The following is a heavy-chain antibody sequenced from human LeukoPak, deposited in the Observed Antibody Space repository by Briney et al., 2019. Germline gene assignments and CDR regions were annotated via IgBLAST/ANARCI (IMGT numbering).Heavy chain of an antibody. J-gene: IGHJ5*02. V-gene: IGHV3-23*01. CDR1: GFTLSSYA. D-gene: IGHD1-1*01. CDR2: ISGSGATT. CDR3: AKDANVDWFDP. Sequence: GGSLRLACAASGFTLSSYAMTWVRQAPGKGLEWVSTISGSGATTYYADSVKGRFTISRDNAKNTLYLQMNSLRAEDTAVYYCAKDANVDWFDPWGQGTLVTVSS.